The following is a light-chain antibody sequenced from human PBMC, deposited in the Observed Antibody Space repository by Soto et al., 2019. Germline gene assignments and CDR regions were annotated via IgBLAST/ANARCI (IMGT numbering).Light chain of an antibody. CDR1: SSDVGNNNY. CDR2: DVT. J-gene: IGLJ1*01. Sequence: QSVLTQPASVSGSPGQSITISCTGTSSDVGNNNYVSWYQQNPGKAPKVMICDVTNRPSGVSNRFSGSKSGNTASLTISGLQAEDEADYYCSSFTGSSHVFGTGTRSPS. V-gene: IGLV2-14*01. CDR3: SSFTGSSHV.